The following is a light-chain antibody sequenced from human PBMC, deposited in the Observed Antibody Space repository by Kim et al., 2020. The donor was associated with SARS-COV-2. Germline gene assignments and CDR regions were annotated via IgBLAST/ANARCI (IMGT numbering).Light chain of an antibody. CDR3: QQSYIPPFT. CDR1: QSISSH. J-gene: IGKJ3*01. CDR2: AAS. Sequence: DIQMTQSPSSLSASVGDRVTITCRTTQSISSHLNWYQQKPGRAPKLVISAASTLQGGVPSRFSGSGSETDFTLTISSLQPEDFATYFCQQSYIPPFTFGPGTKVDIK. V-gene: IGKV1-39*01.